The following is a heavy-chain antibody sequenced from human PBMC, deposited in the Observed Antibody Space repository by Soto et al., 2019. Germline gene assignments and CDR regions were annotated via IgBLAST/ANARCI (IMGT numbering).Heavy chain of an antibody. CDR2: IYSSGST. CDR3: ARNLIGSSWTGNYYFYGMDV. Sequence: PAGSLRLSCAASGFTVSSNYMSWVRQAPGKGLEWVSVIYSSGSTYYADSVKGRFTISRDNSKNTLYLQMNSLRAEDTAVYYCARNLIGSSWTGNYYFYGMDVWGQGTTVTVSS. V-gene: IGHV3-53*01. CDR1: GFTVSSNY. D-gene: IGHD6-13*01. J-gene: IGHJ6*02.